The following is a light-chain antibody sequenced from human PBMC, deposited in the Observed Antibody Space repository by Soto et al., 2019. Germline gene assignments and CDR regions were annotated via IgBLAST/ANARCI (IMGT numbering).Light chain of an antibody. Sequence: QSVLTQPPSASGSPGQSVTISCTGTSSDVGGCKFVSWYQQYPGKAPKLIIYEVSKRTSGVPDRFSGFKSGNTASLTVSGLQAEYEADYYCSSCAGSNNPYVFGTGTKLTVL. CDR3: SSCAGSNNPYV. CDR1: SSDVGGCKF. V-gene: IGLV2-8*01. CDR2: EVS. J-gene: IGLJ1*01.